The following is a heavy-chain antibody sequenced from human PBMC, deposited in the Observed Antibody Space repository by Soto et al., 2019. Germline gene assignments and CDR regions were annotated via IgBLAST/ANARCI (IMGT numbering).Heavy chain of an antibody. Sequence: QVQLVQSGSEVKKPGSSVRVSCKTSGDTFSIYTISWVRQAPGQGLEWMGRVLPFLDITSYSQRFQGRVTITAESSATTAYMELTSLRSEDTAVYYCARDRDNSNWPNFDSWGQGTLVTVSS. V-gene: IGHV1-69*02. CDR2: VLPFLDIT. J-gene: IGHJ4*02. D-gene: IGHD6-13*01. CDR3: ARDRDNSNWPNFDS. CDR1: GDTFSIYT.